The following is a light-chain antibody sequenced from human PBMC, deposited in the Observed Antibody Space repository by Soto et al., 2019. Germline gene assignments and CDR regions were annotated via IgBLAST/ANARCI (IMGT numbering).Light chain of an antibody. J-gene: IGLJ1*01. CDR1: SSDVGGFNY. V-gene: IGLV2-14*03. Sequence: QSVLTQPASVSGSPGQSITISCTGTSSDVGGFNYVSWYQQHPGKAPKVVISDVSNRPSGVSNRFSGSKSGNTASLTISGLQTEDEADYYCTSYTSSDTFVFGTGTKLTVL. CDR2: DVS. CDR3: TSYTSSDTFV.